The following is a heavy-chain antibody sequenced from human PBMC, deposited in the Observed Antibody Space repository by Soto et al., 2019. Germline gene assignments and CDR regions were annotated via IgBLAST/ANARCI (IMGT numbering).Heavy chain of an antibody. J-gene: IGHJ5*02. CDR2: IKSKADGETK. Sequence: GGSLILSCAASGFTFSHAWVSWVRQAPGKGLEWVGRIKSKADGETKDYGAPVRGRFTISRDDSKDTLYLQMNSLRIEDTAVYYCCVVKRRDQYSTSGYWFDPWGPGTLVTVSS. CDR1: GFTFSHAW. D-gene: IGHD2-15*01. CDR3: CVVKRRDQYSTSGYWFDP. V-gene: IGHV3-15*01.